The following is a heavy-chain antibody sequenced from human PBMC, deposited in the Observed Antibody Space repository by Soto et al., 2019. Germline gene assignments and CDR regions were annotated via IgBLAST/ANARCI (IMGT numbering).Heavy chain of an antibody. D-gene: IGHD3-16*02. J-gene: IGHJ5*02. CDR2: ISSSSSTI. CDR1: GFTLSSYS. Sequence: EVQLVESGGGLVQPGGSLRLSCAASGFTLSSYSMNWVRQAPGKGLEWVSYISSSSSTIYYADSVKGRFTISRDNAKNSLYLQMNSLRDEDTAVYYCARGEGDYVWGSYRTYNWFDPWGQGTLVTVSS. V-gene: IGHV3-48*02. CDR3: ARGEGDYVWGSYRTYNWFDP.